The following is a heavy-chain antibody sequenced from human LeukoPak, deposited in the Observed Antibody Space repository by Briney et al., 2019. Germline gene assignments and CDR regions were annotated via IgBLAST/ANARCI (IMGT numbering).Heavy chain of an antibody. CDR3: ARRPLLAAATYDF. CDR2: IGGSGDDT. D-gene: IGHD2-15*01. J-gene: IGHJ4*02. V-gene: IGHV3-23*01. Sequence: GGSLRLSCAVSGFTFSTYAMSWIRQAPGKGLEWVSAIGGSGDDTYYADSVKGRFTISRDNSKSTLYLQMNSLRAEDTAVYFCARRPLLAAATYDFWGQGTLVTVSS. CDR1: GFTFSTYA.